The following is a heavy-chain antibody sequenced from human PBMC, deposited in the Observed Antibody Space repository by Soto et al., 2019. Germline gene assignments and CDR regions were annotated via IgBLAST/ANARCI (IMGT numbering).Heavy chain of an antibody. D-gene: IGHD1-1*01. CDR1: GYSFTSYW. J-gene: IGHJ6*02. CDR2: IYPGDSDT. V-gene: IGHV5-51*01. CDR3: ASTGTTGTTAYYYYGMDV. Sequence: KISCKGSGYSFTSYWIGRVSQLTGKGLEWMGIIYPGDSDTRYSPSFQGQVTISADKSISTAYLQWSSLKASDTAMYYCASTGTTGTTAYYYYGMDVWGQGTTVPFS.